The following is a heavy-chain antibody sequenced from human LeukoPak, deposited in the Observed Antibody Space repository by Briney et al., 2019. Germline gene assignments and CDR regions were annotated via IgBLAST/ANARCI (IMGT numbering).Heavy chain of an antibody. D-gene: IGHD6-19*01. J-gene: IGHJ3*02. V-gene: IGHV3-48*01. CDR2: ISSSSSTI. CDR3: ANTLIAVAGTGAFDI. Sequence: PGGSLRLSCAASGFTFSSYSMNWVRQAPGKGLEWVSYISSSSSTIYYADSVKGRFTISRDNSKNTLYLQMNSLRAEDTAVYYCANTLIAVAGTGAFDIWGQGTMVTVSS. CDR1: GFTFSSYS.